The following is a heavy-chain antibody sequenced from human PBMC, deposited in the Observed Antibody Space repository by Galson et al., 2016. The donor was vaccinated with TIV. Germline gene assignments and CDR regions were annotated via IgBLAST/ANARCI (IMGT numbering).Heavy chain of an antibody. CDR2: IIPTLGMT. Sequence: SVKVASKSSEDIFRSYGISWVRQAPGQGLECMGRIIPTLGMTNYAQKLQARVTITADKSTSTAAMELSSMSSEDTAVYYCAGRDPSEAAADYWGQGTLVTVSS. J-gene: IGHJ4*02. CDR1: EDIFRSYG. D-gene: IGHD6-13*01. V-gene: IGHV1-69*04. CDR3: AGRDPSEAAADY.